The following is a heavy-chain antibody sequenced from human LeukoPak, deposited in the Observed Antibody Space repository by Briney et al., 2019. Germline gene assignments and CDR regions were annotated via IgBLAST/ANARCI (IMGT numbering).Heavy chain of an antibody. J-gene: IGHJ3*02. CDR3: ARGHSGSYQRTDAFDI. D-gene: IGHD1-26*01. CDR2: TSSGSDYI. Sequence: KTGGSLRLSCAASGFAFISYSINWVRQAPGKGLEWVSSTSSGSDYIYYADSMKGRFSTSRDNAKNSLYLQMNSLTVEDTAVYHCARGHSGSYQRTDAFDIWGQGTMVTVSS. CDR1: GFAFISYS. V-gene: IGHV3-21*01.